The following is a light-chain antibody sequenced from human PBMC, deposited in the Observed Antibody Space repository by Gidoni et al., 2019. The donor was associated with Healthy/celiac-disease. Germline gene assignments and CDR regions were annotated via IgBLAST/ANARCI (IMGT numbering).Light chain of an antibody. CDR3: QMWDSSSDHAV. J-gene: IGLJ3*02. CDR1: NNGSKS. V-gene: IGLV3-21*04. Sequence: SYVLTQPPSVSVAPGKTARITCGGNNNGSKSVHWYQQKPGQAPVLVIYYDSDRPSGIPERFSGSNSGNTATLTISRVEAGDEDDYYCQMWDSSSDHAVFGGGTKLTVL. CDR2: YDS.